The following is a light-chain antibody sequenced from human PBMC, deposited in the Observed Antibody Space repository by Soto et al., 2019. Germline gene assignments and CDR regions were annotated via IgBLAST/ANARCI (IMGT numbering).Light chain of an antibody. CDR2: GAS. CDR1: QSLSRSN. CDR3: QQYDISRT. J-gene: IGKJ1*01. Sequence: EIVLTQSPGTLSLSPGERATLSCRASQSLSRSNLAWFQQRPGQTPRLLIYGASSRATGIPDRFSGSGSGTDFTLTISRLEPEDFAVYYCQQYDISRTFGQGTKVDIK. V-gene: IGKV3-20*01.